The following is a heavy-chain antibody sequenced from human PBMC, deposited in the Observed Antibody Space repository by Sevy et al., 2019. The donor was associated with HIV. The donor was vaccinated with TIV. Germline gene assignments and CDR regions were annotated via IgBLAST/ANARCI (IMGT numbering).Heavy chain of an antibody. D-gene: IGHD2-21*02. Sequence: GESLKTSCKGSGYTFTSYWIGWVRQMPEKGLEWMGIIYPGDSYTTYSPSFQGQVTISADKYINTAYLQWSSLKASDTAMYYCARHPVGGGDVSYYGIDLRGQGTTVTVSS. V-gene: IGHV5-51*01. CDR1: GYTFTSYW. CDR2: IYPGDSYT. CDR3: ARHPVGGGDVSYYGIDL. J-gene: IGHJ6*02.